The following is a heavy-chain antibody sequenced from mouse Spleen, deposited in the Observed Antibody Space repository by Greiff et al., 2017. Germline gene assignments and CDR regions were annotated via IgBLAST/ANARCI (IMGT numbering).Heavy chain of an antibody. V-gene: IGHV1-69*01. D-gene: IGHD1-1*01. CDR2: IDPSDSYT. CDR3: ARSGRYYYGSSGYWYFDV. CDR1: GYTFTSYW. J-gene: IGHJ1*03. Sequence: VQLQQPGAELVMPGASVKLSCKASGYTFTSYWMHWVKQRPGQGLEWIGEIDPSDSYTNYNQKFKGKATLTVDKSSSTAYMQLSSLTSEDSAVYYCARSGRYYYGSSGYWYFDVWGTGTTVTVSS.